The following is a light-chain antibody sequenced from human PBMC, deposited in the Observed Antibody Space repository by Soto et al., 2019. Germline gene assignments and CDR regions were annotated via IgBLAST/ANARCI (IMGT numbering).Light chain of an antibody. CDR1: QSINSW. CDR2: KAS. CDR3: QQYNSYPLT. Sequence: DIQMTQSPSALSASVGDRVTITCRASQSINSWLAWYQQKSGKAPMLLIYKASSLESGVPSRFSGSGSGTEFTLIISSLQPDDFATYYCQQYNSYPLTFGGGTKVDI. V-gene: IGKV1-5*03. J-gene: IGKJ4*01.